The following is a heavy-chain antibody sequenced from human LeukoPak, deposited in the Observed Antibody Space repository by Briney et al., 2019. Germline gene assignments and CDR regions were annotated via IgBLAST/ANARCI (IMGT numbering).Heavy chain of an antibody. D-gene: IGHD2-2*01. CDR1: GYTFTGYY. CDR2: INPNSGGT. CDR3: ARIPRRSCSSTSCYDYYFAY. V-gene: IGHV1-2*02. Sequence: ASVKVSCKASGYTFTGYYMHWVRQAPGQGLEWMGWINPNSGGTNYAQKFQGRVTMTRDTSISTAYMELSRLRSDDTAVYYCARIPRRSCSSTSCYDYYFAYWGQGTLVTVSS. J-gene: IGHJ4*02.